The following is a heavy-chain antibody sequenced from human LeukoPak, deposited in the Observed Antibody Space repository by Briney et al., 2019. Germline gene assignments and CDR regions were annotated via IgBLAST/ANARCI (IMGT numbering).Heavy chain of an antibody. V-gene: IGHV3-30*02. Sequence: PGGSLRLSCAASGFTFSSYGMHWVRQAPGKGLEWVAFIRYDGSNKYYADSVKGRFTISRDNSKNTLYLQMNSLRAEDTAVYYCARDRGSRDGYSSYYYYGMDVRGQGTTVTVSS. CDR1: GFTFSSYG. CDR3: ARDRGSRDGYSSYYYYGMDV. J-gene: IGHJ6*02. D-gene: IGHD5-24*01. CDR2: IRYDGSNK.